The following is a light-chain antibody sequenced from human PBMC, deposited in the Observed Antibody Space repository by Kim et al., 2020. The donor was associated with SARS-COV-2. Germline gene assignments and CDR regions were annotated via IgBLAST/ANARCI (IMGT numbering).Light chain of an antibody. CDR3: SSYTSSTTWV. J-gene: IGLJ3*02. CDR1: SSDIGDYNY. CDR2: DVN. V-gene: IGLV2-14*03. Sequence: QSALTQAASVSGSPGQSITISCTGTSSDIGDYNYVSWYQQCPGKAHKLLIYDVNKRPSGVSIRFSGSKSGNTASLTISRLRAEDEADYYCSSYTSSTTWVFGGGTQLTVL.